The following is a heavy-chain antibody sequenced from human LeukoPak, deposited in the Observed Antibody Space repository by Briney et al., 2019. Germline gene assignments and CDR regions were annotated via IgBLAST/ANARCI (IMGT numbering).Heavy chain of an antibody. Sequence: GGSLRLSCEFSGIIFSTYAMNWVRQVPGKGLEWISYISGSSSGSTSIIHYADSVKGRFTISRDNAKNSLHLQMGSLSAEDTAVYYCARDFWSGYYTEDWGQGALVIVSS. CDR1: GIIFSTYA. CDR3: ARDFWSGYYTED. D-gene: IGHD3-3*01. J-gene: IGHJ4*02. CDR2: ISGSSSGSTSII. V-gene: IGHV3-48*04.